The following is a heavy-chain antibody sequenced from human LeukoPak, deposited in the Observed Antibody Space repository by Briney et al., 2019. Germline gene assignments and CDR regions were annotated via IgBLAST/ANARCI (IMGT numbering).Heavy chain of an antibody. Sequence: PGGSLRLSCAASGFTFSSYAMSLVRQAPGKGLEWVSVSGSGHTTYYADSVKGRFTISRDNSKNTLYLQMNSLRAEDTAVYYCAKDSLSSSRALLFDYWGQGTLVTVSS. CDR3: AKDSLSSSRALLFDY. J-gene: IGHJ4*02. CDR2: SGSGHTT. CDR1: GFTFSSYA. V-gene: IGHV3-23*01. D-gene: IGHD6-6*01.